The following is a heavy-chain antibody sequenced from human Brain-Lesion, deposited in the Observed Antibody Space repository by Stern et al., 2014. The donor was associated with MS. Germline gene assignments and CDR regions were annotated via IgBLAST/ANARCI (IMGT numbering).Heavy chain of an antibody. Sequence: EVQLVESGAEVKKPGESLKISCKGSGYRFTSNWIGWVRQVPGKGLEWMGIIRPGDSDTRSSPSFQGQVTISADKSISTAYLQWSSLQASDTAMYYCARRGDSSSSGFDYWGQGTLVIVSS. CDR3: ARRGDSSSSGFDY. J-gene: IGHJ4*02. CDR1: GYRFTSNW. V-gene: IGHV5-51*01. CDR2: IRPGDSDT. D-gene: IGHD6-6*01.